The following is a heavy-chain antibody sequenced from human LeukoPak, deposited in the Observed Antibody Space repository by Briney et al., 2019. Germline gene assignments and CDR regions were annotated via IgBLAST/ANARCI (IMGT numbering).Heavy chain of an antibody. J-gene: IGHJ2*01. CDR1: GGSISSYY. Sequence: SETLPLTCTVSGGSISSYYWSWIRQPAGKGLEWIGRIYTSGSTNYNPSLKSRVTMSVDTSKNQFSLKLSSVTAADTAVYYCARDKRYDFWSGYKYWYFDLWGRGTLVTVSS. CDR3: ARDKRYDFWSGYKYWYFDL. V-gene: IGHV4-4*07. CDR2: IYTSGST. D-gene: IGHD3-3*01.